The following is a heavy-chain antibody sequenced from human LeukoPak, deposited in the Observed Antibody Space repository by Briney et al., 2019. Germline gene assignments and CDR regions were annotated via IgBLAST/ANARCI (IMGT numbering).Heavy chain of an antibody. Sequence: ASVKVSCKASGYTFTGYYMHWVRQAPGQGLEWMGRINPNSGGTNYAQKFQGRVTMTRDTSISTAYMELSRLRSDDTAVYYCARAGPYYDSSGYYSGWFDPWGQGTLVTVSS. V-gene: IGHV1-2*06. CDR2: INPNSGGT. D-gene: IGHD3-22*01. J-gene: IGHJ5*02. CDR1: GYTFTGYY. CDR3: ARAGPYYDSSGYYSGWFDP.